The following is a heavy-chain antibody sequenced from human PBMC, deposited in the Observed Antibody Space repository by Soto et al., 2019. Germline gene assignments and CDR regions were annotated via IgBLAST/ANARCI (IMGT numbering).Heavy chain of an antibody. D-gene: IGHD3-16*01. Sequence: QVQLVQSGAEVKKPGSSVKVSCKASGGTFSSYAINWVRQAPGQGLEWMGGIIPIFATADYAQKFQGRVTITADESTSTAYMEPGSLRSEDTAVYYCAQCLLGVNYYYGMDVWGQGTTVTVSS. CDR3: AQCLLGVNYYYGMDV. CDR1: GGTFSSYA. V-gene: IGHV1-69*12. J-gene: IGHJ6*02. CDR2: IIPIFATA.